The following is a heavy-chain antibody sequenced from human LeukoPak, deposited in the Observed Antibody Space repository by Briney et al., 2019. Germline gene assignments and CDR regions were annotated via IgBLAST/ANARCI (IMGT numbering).Heavy chain of an antibody. D-gene: IGHD3-16*02. J-gene: IGHJ4*02. V-gene: IGHV3-23*01. CDR3: PKDNSYYDYVWGSYRHFDY. CDR2: ISGSGGST. Sequence: RGGSLRLSCAASGFTFSSYAMSWVRQAPGKGLEWVSAISGSGGSTYYADSVKGRVTISRDNSKNTLYVEMNSLRAEDTAVYYCPKDNSYYDYVWGSYRHFDYWGQGTLVTVSS. CDR1: GFTFSSYA.